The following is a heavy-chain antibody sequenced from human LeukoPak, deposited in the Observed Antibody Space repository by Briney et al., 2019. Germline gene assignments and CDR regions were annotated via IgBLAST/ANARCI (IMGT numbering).Heavy chain of an antibody. CDR1: GFTFSSYG. V-gene: IGHV3-23*01. CDR2: ISGSGGST. CDR3: AKDRYYYDSSGYYYRFDAFDI. J-gene: IGHJ3*02. D-gene: IGHD3-22*01. Sequence: QPGGSLRLSCAASGFTFSSYGMSWVRQAPGKGLEWVSAISGSGGSTYYADSVKGRFTISRDNSKNTLYLQMNSLRAEDTAVYYCAKDRYYYDSSGYYYRFDAFDIWGQGTMVTVSS.